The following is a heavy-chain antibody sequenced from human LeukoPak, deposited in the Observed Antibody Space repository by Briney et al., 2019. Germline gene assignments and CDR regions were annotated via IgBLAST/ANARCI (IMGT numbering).Heavy chain of an antibody. CDR2: IYYSGDT. CDR3: ARDKQPGDY. D-gene: IGHD1-1*01. CDR1: GDSISPYY. V-gene: IGHV4-59*01. J-gene: IGHJ4*02. Sequence: SEILSLTCTVSGDSISPYYWGWIRQPPGKGLEWIGYIYYSGDTTYNPSLKSRVTMSVDTSKNQFSLKLSSVTAADTAVYYCARDKQPGDYWGQGALVTVSS.